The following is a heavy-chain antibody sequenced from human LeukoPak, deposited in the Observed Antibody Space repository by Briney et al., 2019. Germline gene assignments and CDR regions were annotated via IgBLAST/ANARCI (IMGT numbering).Heavy chain of an antibody. CDR1: GFTVRSIY. CDR2: FYSGGNS. J-gene: IGHJ4*02. V-gene: IGHV3-53*01. CDR3: ARDRGYGYGFFDY. D-gene: IGHD5-18*01. Sequence: GGSLRLSCAASGFTVRSIYMTWVRQAPGKGLEWVSSFYSGGNSYYADSVKGRFIISRDSSTDTLYLQMNSLRVEDTAVYFCARDRGYGYGFFDYWGQGTLVTVSS.